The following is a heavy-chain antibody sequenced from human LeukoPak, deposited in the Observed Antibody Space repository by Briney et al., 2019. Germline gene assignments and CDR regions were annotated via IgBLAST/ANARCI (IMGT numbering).Heavy chain of an antibody. J-gene: IGHJ4*02. V-gene: IGHV3-23*01. D-gene: IGHD6-13*01. CDR3: AKALPSSWYPFDY. Sequence: GRFLRLSCAASGFSLSSYAMSWVRQAPGKGLEWVSGIRGSGGSTYYADSVKGRFTISRDNSKNTLYLQMNSLRADDTAVYYCAKALPSSWYPFDYWGQGTLVTVSS. CDR1: GFSLSSYA. CDR2: IRGSGGST.